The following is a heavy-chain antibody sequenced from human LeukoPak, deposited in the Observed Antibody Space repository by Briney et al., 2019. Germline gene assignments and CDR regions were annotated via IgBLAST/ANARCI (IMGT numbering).Heavy chain of an antibody. CDR1: GGSISSGSYY. J-gene: IGHJ6*02. CDR2: IYTSGST. CDR3: ARAEALSSYYYYYGMDV. Sequence: SQTLSLICTVSGGSISSGSYYWSWIRQPAGKGLEWIGRIYTSGSTNYNPSLKSRVTISVDTSKNQFSLKLSSVTAADTAVYYCARAEALSSYYYYYGMDVWGQGTTVTVSS. D-gene: IGHD3-10*01. V-gene: IGHV4-61*02.